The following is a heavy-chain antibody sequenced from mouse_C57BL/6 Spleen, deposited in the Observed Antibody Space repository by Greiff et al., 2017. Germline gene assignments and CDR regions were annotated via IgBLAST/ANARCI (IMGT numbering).Heavy chain of an antibody. Sequence: VQLQQPGAELVMPGASVKLSCKASGYTFTSYWMHWVKQRPGQGLEWIGEIDSSDSYTNYNQKFKGKSTLTVDKSSSTAYMQLSSLTSEDCAVYYCARRDAMDYWGQGTSVTVSS. CDR2: IDSSDSYT. J-gene: IGHJ4*01. V-gene: IGHV1-69*01. CDR3: ARRDAMDY. CDR1: GYTFTSYW.